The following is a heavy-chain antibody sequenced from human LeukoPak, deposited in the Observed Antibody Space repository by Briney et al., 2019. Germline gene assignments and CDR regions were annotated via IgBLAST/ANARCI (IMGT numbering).Heavy chain of an antibody. CDR3: AREYDILTGDANAFDI. J-gene: IGHJ3*02. CDR2: INTNTGNP. Sequence: ASVKVSCKASGYTFTTYAMNWVRQAPGQGLEWMGWINTNTGNPTYAQGFTGRFVFSLDTSVSTAYLQISSLKAEDTAVYYCAREYDILTGDANAFDIWGQGTMVTVSS. D-gene: IGHD3-9*01. V-gene: IGHV7-4-1*02. CDR1: GYTFTTYA.